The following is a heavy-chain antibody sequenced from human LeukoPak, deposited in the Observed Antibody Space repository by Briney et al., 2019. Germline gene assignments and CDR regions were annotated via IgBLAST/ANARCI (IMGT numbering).Heavy chain of an antibody. D-gene: IGHD5-18*01. V-gene: IGHV6-1*01. CDR1: GDSVSSNNAA. CDR2: TYYRSKWYN. CDR3: ARSGVVDTAMVTAVHYFDY. J-gene: IGHJ4*02. Sequence: SQTLSLTCAISGDSVSSNNAAWNWVRQSPSRGLEWLGRTYYRSKWYNAYAESVKGRITINPDTSKNQFSLKLSSVTAADTAVYYCARSGVVDTAMVTAVHYFDYWGQGTLVTVSS.